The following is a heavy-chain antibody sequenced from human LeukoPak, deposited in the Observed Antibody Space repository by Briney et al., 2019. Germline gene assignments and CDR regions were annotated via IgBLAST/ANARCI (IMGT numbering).Heavy chain of an antibody. V-gene: IGHV3-66*01. D-gene: IGHD4-17*01. J-gene: IGHJ4*02. CDR3: ARARTSHDYGDYVGYFDD. CDR2: IYRGGST. Sequence: PGGSLRLSCAASGFTVSSNYMSWVRQAPGKGLEWVSVIYRGGSTYYADSVKGRFTISRDNSKNTLSLQMNSLRAEDTAMYYCARARTSHDYGDYVGYFDDWGQGTLVTVSS. CDR1: GFTVSSNY.